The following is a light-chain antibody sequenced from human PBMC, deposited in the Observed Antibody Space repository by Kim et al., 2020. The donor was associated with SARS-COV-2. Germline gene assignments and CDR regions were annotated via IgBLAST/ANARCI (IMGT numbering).Light chain of an antibody. CDR2: GAS. Sequence: SLGERATLSCRASQSVSDNLAWYQQKPGQAPRLLIYGASTRATGIPARFSGSGSGTEFTLTISSLQSEDSAVYYCQQYDDWHPWTFGQGTKVDIK. V-gene: IGKV3-15*01. CDR3: QQYDDWHPWT. J-gene: IGKJ1*01. CDR1: QSVSDN.